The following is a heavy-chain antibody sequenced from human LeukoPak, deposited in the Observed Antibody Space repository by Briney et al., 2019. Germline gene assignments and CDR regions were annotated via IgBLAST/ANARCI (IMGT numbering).Heavy chain of an antibody. Sequence: PGGSLRLSCAASGFTFSSYDMHWVRQAPGKGLEWVAVISYDGSNKYYADSVKGRFTISRDNSKNTLYLQMNSLRAEDTAVYYCATRGYSYGPVDYWGQGTLVTVSS. CDR3: ATRGYSYGPVDY. D-gene: IGHD5-18*01. J-gene: IGHJ4*02. V-gene: IGHV3-30*03. CDR1: GFTFSSYD. CDR2: ISYDGSNK.